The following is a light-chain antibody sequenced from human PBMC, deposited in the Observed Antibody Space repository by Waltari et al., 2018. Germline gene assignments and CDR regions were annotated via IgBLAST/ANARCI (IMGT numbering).Light chain of an antibody. Sequence: QSVLTQPPSASGTPGQRVTISCSGSSSNIGSNYVYWYQQLPGTAPKLLIYRKNQRPAGVPDRFSGSKSGSSGSLAISGRRAEDEADYYCAAWDDSLRGGVFGTGTRVTVL. CDR3: AAWDDSLRGGV. CDR2: RKN. J-gene: IGLJ1*01. CDR1: SSNIGSNY. V-gene: IGLV1-47*01.